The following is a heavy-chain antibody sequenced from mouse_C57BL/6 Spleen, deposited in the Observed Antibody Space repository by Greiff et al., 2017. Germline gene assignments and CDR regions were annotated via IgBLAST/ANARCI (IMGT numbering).Heavy chain of an antibody. CDR1: GYTFTSYW. Sequence: QVQLQQSGAELVRPGTSVKLSCKASGYTFTSYWMHWVKQRPGQGLEWIGVIDPSDSYTNYNQKFKGKATLTVDTSSSTAYMQLSSLTSEDSAVYYCARPTVVAGYWYFDVWGTGTTVTVSS. CDR2: IDPSDSYT. D-gene: IGHD1-1*01. CDR3: ARPTVVAGYWYFDV. V-gene: IGHV1-59*01. J-gene: IGHJ1*03.